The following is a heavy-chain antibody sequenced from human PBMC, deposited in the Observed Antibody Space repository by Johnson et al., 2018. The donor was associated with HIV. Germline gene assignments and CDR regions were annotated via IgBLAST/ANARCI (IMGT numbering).Heavy chain of an antibody. D-gene: IGHD6-25*01. CDR3: ARDLYSSVCKKDAFDI. CDR2: ISGDTATI. J-gene: IGHJ3*02. Sequence: EVQLVESGGGLVQPGRSLRLSCAASGFSFDDYAMHWVRQAPGKGLEWVAAISGDTATIYDADSVKGRFTISRDNAKNSLYLQMNSLRAEDTAVYYCARDLYSSVCKKDAFDIWGQGTMVTVSS. CDR1: GFSFDDYA. V-gene: IGHV3-9*01.